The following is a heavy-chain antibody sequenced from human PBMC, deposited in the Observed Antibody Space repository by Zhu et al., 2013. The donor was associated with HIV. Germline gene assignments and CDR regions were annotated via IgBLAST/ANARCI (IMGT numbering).Heavy chain of an antibody. J-gene: IGHJ1*01. V-gene: IGHV1-18*01. CDR2: ISAYNGNT. Sequence: QVQLVQSGAEVKKPGASVKVSCKASGYTFTSYGISWVRQAPGQGLEWMGWISAYNGNTNYAQKLQGRVTMTTDTSTSTAYMELRSLRSDDTAVYYCARDPYSLHYYDSSGREAEYFQHWGQGTLVTVSS. CDR1: GYTFTSYG. CDR3: ARDPYSLHYYDSSGREAEYFQH. D-gene: IGHD3-22*01.